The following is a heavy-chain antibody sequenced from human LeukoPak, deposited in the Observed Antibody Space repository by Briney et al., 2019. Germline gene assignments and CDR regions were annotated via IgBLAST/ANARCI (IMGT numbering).Heavy chain of an antibody. Sequence: GGSLRLSCAASGFTFSSCGMHWVRQAPGKGLEWVAVISYDGSNKYYADSVKGRFTISRDNSKNTLSLEMNSLRAEDAAVYYCAKALTSGWYLDAFNIWGQGTMVTVSS. D-gene: IGHD6-19*01. CDR2: ISYDGSNK. V-gene: IGHV3-30*18. CDR1: GFTFSSCG. CDR3: AKALTSGWYLDAFNI. J-gene: IGHJ3*02.